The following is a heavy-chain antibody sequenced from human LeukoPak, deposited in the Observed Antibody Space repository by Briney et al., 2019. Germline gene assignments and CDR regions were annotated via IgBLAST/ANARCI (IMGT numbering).Heavy chain of an antibody. V-gene: IGHV3-74*01. Sequence: GGSLRLSCAASGFSFSTSWMHWVRQGPGKGLVWVSRIKSDGTNAYYADSVKGRFTISRDNARNTLYLQMNSLRAEDTAVYYCLRDTLYDSGSYPYFQHWGRGTLVTVSP. CDR3: LRDTLYDSGSYPYFQH. CDR1: GFSFSTSW. D-gene: IGHD3-10*01. J-gene: IGHJ1*01. CDR2: IKSDGTNA.